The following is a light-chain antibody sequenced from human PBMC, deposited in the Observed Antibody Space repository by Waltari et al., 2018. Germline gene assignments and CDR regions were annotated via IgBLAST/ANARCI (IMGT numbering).Light chain of an antibody. Sequence: QSALIQPAPVSGSPGQSLTISCSATSSDIGTYKFLVSWYQHRPGAAPKLIIYEGNVRPSGVSDRFSGSKSGNAASLTISGLQAEDEAHYYCCSYGVRVFFGGGTKLTVL. V-gene: IGLV2-23*01. CDR1: SSDIGTYKFL. CDR3: CSYGVRVF. CDR2: EGN. J-gene: IGLJ2*01.